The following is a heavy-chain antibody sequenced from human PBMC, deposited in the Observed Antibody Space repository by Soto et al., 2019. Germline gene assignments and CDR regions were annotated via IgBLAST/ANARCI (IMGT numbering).Heavy chain of an antibody. CDR3: AGWAIGGDFDI. D-gene: IGHD2-21*01. Sequence: QVQLQESGPGLVKPSQTLSLTCSVSGSSISSGGYYWSWIRQLPGKGLEWIGYIYFRGVTYYTPSLKGRLTISEDTSKNQFSLKLSSVTAADTAIYYCAGWAIGGDFDIWGPGTIVTVSS. CDR2: IYFRGVT. V-gene: IGHV4-31*03. J-gene: IGHJ3*02. CDR1: GSSISSGGYY.